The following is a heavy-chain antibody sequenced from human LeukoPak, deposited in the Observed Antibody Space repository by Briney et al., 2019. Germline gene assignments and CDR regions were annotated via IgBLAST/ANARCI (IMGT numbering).Heavy chain of an antibody. CDR1: GFTCSSYD. Sequence: GDLILYCSAIGFTCSSYDMSWVRHATGAGVEWVSSISLSTDGTTYADSVKGRFTISTDNAKKTIYLQMDSLRVEDTAIYYCAKALTRWAFDIWGQGTMVAVSS. D-gene: IGHD3-16*01. CDR3: AKALTRWAFDI. CDR2: ISLSTDGT. V-gene: IGHV3-23*01. J-gene: IGHJ3*02.